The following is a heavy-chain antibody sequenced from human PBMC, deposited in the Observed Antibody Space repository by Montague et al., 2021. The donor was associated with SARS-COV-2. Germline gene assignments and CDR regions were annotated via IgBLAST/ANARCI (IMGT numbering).Heavy chain of an antibody. CDR3: AREGIPTPGAEWKVLHYHGMDV. Sequence: SETLSLTCTRSGWWIRADDWSWIRQTPGKVREWIADMYKSRSSNYNPSLKSRVSISVDTSKSQFSLKLTSVTAADTAVYYCAREGIPTPGAEWKVLHYHGMDVWGQGTTVTVSS. J-gene: IGHJ6*02. CDR2: MYKSRSS. D-gene: IGHD1-14*01. V-gene: IGHV4-59*13. CDR1: GWWIRADD.